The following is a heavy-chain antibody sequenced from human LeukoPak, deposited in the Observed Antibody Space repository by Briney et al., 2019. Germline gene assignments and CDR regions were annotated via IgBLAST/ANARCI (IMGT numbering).Heavy chain of an antibody. CDR3: AREWNDSSGWAFDI. V-gene: IGHV3-33*08. D-gene: IGHD3-22*01. CDR1: GFTFSSYG. CDR2: IWYDGSNK. J-gene: IGHJ3*02. Sequence: GGSLRLSCVASGFTFSSYGMHWVRQAPGKGLEWVAVIWYDGSNKYYADSVKGRFTISRDNSKNTLYLQMNSLRAEDTAVYYCAREWNDSSGWAFDIWGQGTMVTVSS.